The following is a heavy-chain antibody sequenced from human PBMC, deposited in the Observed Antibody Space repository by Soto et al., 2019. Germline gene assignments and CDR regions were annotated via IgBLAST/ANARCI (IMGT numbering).Heavy chain of an antibody. J-gene: IGHJ6*02. CDR1: GFSFSNYA. V-gene: IGHV3-30-3*01. CDR3: ARAYGDYVERDYYYGMGV. D-gene: IGHD4-17*01. Sequence: GGSLRLSCAASGFSFSNYAMYWVRQAPGKGLEWVAVISYDGSNKYYADSVKGRFTISRDNSKNTLSLQMNSLRAEDTAVYYCARAYGDYVERDYYYGMGVWGQGTTVTVSS. CDR2: ISYDGSNK.